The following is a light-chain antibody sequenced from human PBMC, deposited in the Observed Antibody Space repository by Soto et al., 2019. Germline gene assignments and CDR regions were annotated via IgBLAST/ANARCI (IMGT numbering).Light chain of an antibody. CDR1: SSNVGSYKL. J-gene: IGLJ1*01. CDR2: EVN. V-gene: IGLV2-23*02. Sequence: QSVLTQPASVSGSPGQSITISCTGTSSNVGSYKLVSWYQQHPGKAPKLMIFEVNKRPSGVSNRFSGSKSGNTASLTISGLQADDEADYLCCSSAPESTYVFGSGTKVTVL. CDR3: CSSAPESTYV.